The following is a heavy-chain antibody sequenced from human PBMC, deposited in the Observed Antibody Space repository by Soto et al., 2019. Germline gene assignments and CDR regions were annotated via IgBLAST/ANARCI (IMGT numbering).Heavy chain of an antibody. CDR3: ATKSLSNFNGFAP. CDR2: SNADYGNT. CDR1: GYTFTNYG. Sequence: QLQLVQSGTELKKHGASVKVSCKASGYTFTNYGITWLRQAPGQGLEWMGWSNADYGNTNSEQKFQGRVTMTTDTSTNTAYMELRTLISYYTAVHFCATKSLSNFNGFAPWGQGTLVTVSS. V-gene: IGHV1-18*04. D-gene: IGHD4-4*01. J-gene: IGHJ5*02.